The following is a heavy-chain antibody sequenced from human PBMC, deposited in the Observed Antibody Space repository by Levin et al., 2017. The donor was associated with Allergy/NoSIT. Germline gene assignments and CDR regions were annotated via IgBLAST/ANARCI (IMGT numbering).Heavy chain of an antibody. J-gene: IGHJ6*02. D-gene: IGHD3-3*01. V-gene: IGHV1-24*01. CDR3: ATMRRITIFGVVAYYYGLDV. Sequence: ASVKVSCKVSGYTLIELSMHWVRQAPGKGLEWMGGFDPEDDETIYAQKFQGRVTMTEDTSTDTAYMELSSLRSEDTAVYYCATMRRITIFGVVAYYYGLDVWGQGTTVTVSS. CDR1: GYTLIELS. CDR2: FDPEDDET.